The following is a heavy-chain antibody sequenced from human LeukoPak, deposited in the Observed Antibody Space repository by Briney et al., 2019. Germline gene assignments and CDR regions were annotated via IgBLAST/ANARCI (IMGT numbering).Heavy chain of an antibody. J-gene: IGHJ4*02. Sequence: GGSLRLSCAASGFSFSDYYMSWVRQAPGKGLEWISYITNSGSTIYYAESVKGRFTISRDDAKNPLYLQMNNLRAEDTAVYYCARDRDCGTTTCSVDYWGQGTLVTVSS. CDR2: ITNSGSTI. V-gene: IGHV3-11*01. CDR3: ARDRDCGTTTCSVDY. CDR1: GFSFSDYY. D-gene: IGHD2-2*01.